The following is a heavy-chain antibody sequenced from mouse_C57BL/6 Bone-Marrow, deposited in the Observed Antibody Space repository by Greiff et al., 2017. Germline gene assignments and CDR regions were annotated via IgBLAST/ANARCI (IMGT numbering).Heavy chain of an antibody. J-gene: IGHJ3*01. CDR2: IDPSDSYT. V-gene: IGHV1-50*01. CDR3: ARSMMTTDWFAY. D-gene: IGHD2-4*01. CDR1: GYTFTSYW. Sequence: QVQLQQPGAELVKPGASVKLSCKASGYTFTSYWMQWVKQRPGQGLEWIGEIDPSDSYTNYNQKFKGKATLTVDTSSSTAYMQLSSLTSEDSAVYYWARSMMTTDWFAYWGQGTLVTVSA.